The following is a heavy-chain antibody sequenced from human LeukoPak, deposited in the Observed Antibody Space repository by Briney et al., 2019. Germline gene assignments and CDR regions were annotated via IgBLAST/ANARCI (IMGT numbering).Heavy chain of an antibody. CDR3: ARTNYDILAY. J-gene: IGHJ4*02. D-gene: IGHD3-9*01. Sequence: GGSLRLSCAASGFTFSSYAMSWVRQAPAKGLEWVSALSGSGGNTYYASSVRGRFTISSDNSKNTVYLQIDSLRAEDTAVYYCARTNYDILAYWGQGTLVTVSS. V-gene: IGHV3-23*01. CDR1: GFTFSSYA. CDR2: LSGSGGNT.